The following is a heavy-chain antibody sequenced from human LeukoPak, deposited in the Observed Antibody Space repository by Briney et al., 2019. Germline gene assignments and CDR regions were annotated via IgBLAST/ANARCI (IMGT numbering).Heavy chain of an antibody. CDR2: IYYSGST. CDR3: ARQGNYYGSGSYYNGYYYYMDV. CDR1: GGSISSSSYY. J-gene: IGHJ6*03. V-gene: IGHV4-39*01. D-gene: IGHD3-10*01. Sequence: PSETLSLTCTVSGGSISSSSYYWGWICQPPGKGLEWIGSIYYSGSTYYNPSLKGRVTISVDTSKNQFSLKLSSVTAADTAVYYCARQGNYYGSGSYYNGYYYYMDVWGKGTTVTVSS.